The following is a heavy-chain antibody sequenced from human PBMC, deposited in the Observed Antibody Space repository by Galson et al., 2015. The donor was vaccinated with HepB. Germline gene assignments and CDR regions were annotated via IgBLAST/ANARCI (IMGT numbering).Heavy chain of an antibody. Sequence: SLRLSCAASGFTLSSFSMNWVRQTPGKGLEWVSSISSGSYNIYYADSVKGRFTISRDDAKNSLYLQMNSLRAEDTAVYYCARDIGDRVKYSSGATVDFWGQGTLVIVSS. CDR1: GFTLSSFS. D-gene: IGHD6-19*01. CDR2: ISSGSYNI. V-gene: IGHV3-21*01. CDR3: ARDIGDRVKYSSGATVDF. J-gene: IGHJ4*02.